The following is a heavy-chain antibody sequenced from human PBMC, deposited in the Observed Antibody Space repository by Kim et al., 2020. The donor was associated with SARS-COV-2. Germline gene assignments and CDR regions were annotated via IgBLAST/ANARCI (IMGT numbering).Heavy chain of an antibody. V-gene: IGHV3-9*01. CDR1: VFTFGNHA. CDR3: VKDFENRDIAVAQVAGSSAHFDP. J-gene: IGHJ5*02. CDR2: ISWDSANV. D-gene: IGHD2-21*01. Sequence: GGSLRLSCEASVFTFGNHAMHWVRQAPGKGLEWVSGISWDSANVAYADSVKGRFTTSRDNGKSTLFLQMTSLRPEDTAFYYCVKDFENRDIAVAQVAGSSAHFDPWGQGTLVTVSS.